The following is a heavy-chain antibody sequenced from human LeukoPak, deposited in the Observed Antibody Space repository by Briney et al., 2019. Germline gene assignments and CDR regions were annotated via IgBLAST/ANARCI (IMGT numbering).Heavy chain of an antibody. V-gene: IGHV5-51*01. D-gene: IGHD5-18*01. CDR3: ARRGYSYAYYFDC. CDR1: GYSFTNYW. Sequence: GESLKISCQTSGYSFTNYWIGWVRQMPGKGLEWMAIIYPGDSDTRYSPSFQGQVTISADKSISTAYLQWSSLKASDTAIYYCARRGYSYAYYFDCWGQGTLVTVSS. J-gene: IGHJ4*02. CDR2: IYPGDSDT.